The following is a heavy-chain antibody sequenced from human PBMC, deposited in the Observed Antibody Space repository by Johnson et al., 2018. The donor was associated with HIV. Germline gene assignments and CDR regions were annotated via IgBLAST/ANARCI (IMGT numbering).Heavy chain of an antibody. CDR1: GFTFSSYG. D-gene: IGHD2-8*02. Sequence: QVQLVESGGGVVQPGRSLRLSCAASGFTFSSYGMHWVRQAPGKGLEWVAVTSYDGSNKYYADSVKGRFTISRDNSKNKLSLQMNSLRAEDTVVYYCARSGLFVLVVYAPDVFDIWGQGTMVTVSS. V-gene: IGHV3-30*03. CDR2: TSYDGSNK. CDR3: ARSGLFVLVVYAPDVFDI. J-gene: IGHJ3*02.